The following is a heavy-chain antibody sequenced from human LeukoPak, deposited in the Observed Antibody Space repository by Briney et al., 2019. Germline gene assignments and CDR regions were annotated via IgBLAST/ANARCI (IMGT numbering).Heavy chain of an antibody. CDR1: GGSISSGDYY. CDR3: ARDSPTWTTLFDY. V-gene: IGHV4-30-4*01. Sequence: NPSETLSLTCTVSGGSISSGDYYWSWIRQPPGKGLEWIGYIYYSGSTYYNPSLKSRVTISVDTSKNQFSLKLSSVTAADTAVYYCARDSPTWTTLFDYWGQGTLATVSS. CDR2: IYYSGST. D-gene: IGHD4-17*01. J-gene: IGHJ4*02.